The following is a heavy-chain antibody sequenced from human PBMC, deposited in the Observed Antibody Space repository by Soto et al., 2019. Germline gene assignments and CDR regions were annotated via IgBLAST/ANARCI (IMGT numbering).Heavy chain of an antibody. D-gene: IGHD3-10*01. CDR1: GFTFSRFE. Sequence: GGSLRLSCAASGFTFSRFELHWVRQAPGKGLEWISYISSSGSAAYYASSVEGRFTISRDNANNSVYLQMDSLRAEDTALYYCTRAAWFPYLSFYWGQGALVTVSS. J-gene: IGHJ4*02. CDR2: ISSSGSAA. V-gene: IGHV3-48*03. CDR3: TRAAWFPYLSFY.